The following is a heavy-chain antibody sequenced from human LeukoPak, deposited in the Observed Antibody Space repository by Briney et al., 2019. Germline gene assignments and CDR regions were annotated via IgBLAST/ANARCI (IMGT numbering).Heavy chain of an antibody. J-gene: IGHJ4*02. D-gene: IGHD3-22*01. CDR3: AKGRSSGTSTPLDY. CDR2: ISWNSGSI. V-gene: IGHV3-9*01. CDR1: GFTFDDYA. Sequence: GGSLRLSCAASGFTFDDYAMHWVRQAPGKGLEWVSGISWNSGSIGYADSVKGRFTISRDNAKNSLYLQMNSLRAEDTALYYCAKGRSSGTSTPLDYWGQGTLVTVSS.